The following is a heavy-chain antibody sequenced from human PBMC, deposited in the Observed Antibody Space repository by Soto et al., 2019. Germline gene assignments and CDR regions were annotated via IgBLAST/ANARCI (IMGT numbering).Heavy chain of an antibody. J-gene: IGHJ4*02. D-gene: IGHD3-22*01. Sequence: PSETLSLTCTVSGGSITTSYWTWIRQPPGKRLEWIGYISYTGSINYNPSLKTRVTISIDTSRDQFSLKLSSMTAADTAVYYCGAYDSSGYIWGQGTLVTVSS. CDR2: ISYTGSI. CDR3: GAYDSSGYI. CDR1: GGSITTSY. V-gene: IGHV4-59*08.